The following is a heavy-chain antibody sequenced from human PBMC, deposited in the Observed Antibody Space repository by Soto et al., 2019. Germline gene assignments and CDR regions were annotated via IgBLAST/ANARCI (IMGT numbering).Heavy chain of an antibody. Sequence: DLEESGGCFVRPGGSLILSCQASGFNFRMYEMHWVRKAPGKGLEWVSDISSSGLTTYDADFAEGRFNISRDNAKDSLYLHLNSLRVGDTAVYYCARYGTRGDWWGLGTQVTVSS. D-gene: IGHD3-10*01. V-gene: IGHV3-48*03. CDR1: GFNFRMYE. J-gene: IGHJ5*01. CDR2: ISSSGLTT. CDR3: ARYGTRGDW.